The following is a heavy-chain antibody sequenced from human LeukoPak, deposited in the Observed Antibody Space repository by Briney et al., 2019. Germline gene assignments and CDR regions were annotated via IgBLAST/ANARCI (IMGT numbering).Heavy chain of an antibody. CDR3: ARRTSPPDY. Sequence: GGSLRLSCVASGFTFSSNSMNWVRQAPGRGLEWVASISSSGSYIYYPDSVKGRFTVSRDNAKNSVYLQMNSLRAEDTAVYYCARRTSPPDYWGQGTLVTVSS. J-gene: IGHJ4*02. V-gene: IGHV3-21*01. CDR2: ISSSGSYI. CDR1: GFTFSSNS. D-gene: IGHD2-2*01.